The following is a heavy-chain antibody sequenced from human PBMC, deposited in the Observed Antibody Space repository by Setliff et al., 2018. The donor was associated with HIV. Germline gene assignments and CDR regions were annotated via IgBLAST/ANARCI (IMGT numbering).Heavy chain of an antibody. CDR3: ARLYYDFWSGYYSFGGERAFDI. CDR1: GGSISSSSYY. D-gene: IGHD3-3*01. J-gene: IGHJ3*02. CDR2: IYYSGST. V-gene: IGHV4-39*01. Sequence: SETLSLTCTVSGGSISSSSYYWGWIRQPPGKGLEWIGSIYYSGSTYYNPSLKSRVTISVDTSKNQFSLRLSSVTAADTAVYYCARLYYDFWSGYYSFGGERAFDIWGQGTMVTVSS.